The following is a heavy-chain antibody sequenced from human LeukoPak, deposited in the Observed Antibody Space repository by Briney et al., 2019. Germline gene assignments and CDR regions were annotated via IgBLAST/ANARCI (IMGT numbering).Heavy chain of an antibody. CDR1: GYIFTNYG. V-gene: IGHV1-18*01. Sequence: ASVKVSCKASGYIFTNYGISWVRQAPGQGLEWMGWISAYNGNTNYAQKLQGRVTMTTDTSTITAYMELSSLRSEDTAVYYCATGSGSSFDYWGQGTLVTVSS. J-gene: IGHJ4*02. CDR3: ATGSGSSFDY. D-gene: IGHD1-26*01. CDR2: ISAYNGNT.